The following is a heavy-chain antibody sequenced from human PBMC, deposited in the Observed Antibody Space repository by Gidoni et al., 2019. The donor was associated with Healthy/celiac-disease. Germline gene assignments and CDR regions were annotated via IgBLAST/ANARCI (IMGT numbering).Heavy chain of an antibody. Sequence: QVQLQQWGAGLLKPSETLSLTCAVYGGSFSGYYWSWIRQPPGKGLEWIGEINHSGSTNYNPSLKSRFTISVDTSKIQFSLKLSSVTAADTAVYYCARAAAGTGGLDYWGQGTLVTVSS. V-gene: IGHV4-34*01. CDR3: ARAAAGTGGLDY. D-gene: IGHD6-13*01. CDR1: GGSFSGYY. CDR2: INHSGST. J-gene: IGHJ4*02.